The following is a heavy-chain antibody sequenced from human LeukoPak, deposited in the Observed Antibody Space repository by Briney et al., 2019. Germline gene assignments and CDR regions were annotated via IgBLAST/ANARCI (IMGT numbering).Heavy chain of an antibody. J-gene: IGHJ1*01. D-gene: IGHD6-25*01. V-gene: IGHV3-30*18. CDR2: ISHDGTTT. Sequence: PGRSLRLSRAASGFTFSNYGMQWVRQAPGKGLEWVAVISHDGTTTFYADSVKGRITISRDNSKNTLDLQMDSLRVEDTAVYFCAKEPNAYSSGWYFQDWGQGTLVTVSS. CDR1: GFTFSNYG. CDR3: AKEPNAYSSGWYFQD.